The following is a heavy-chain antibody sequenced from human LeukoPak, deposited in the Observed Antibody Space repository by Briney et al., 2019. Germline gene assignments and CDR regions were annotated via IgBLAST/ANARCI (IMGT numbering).Heavy chain of an antibody. CDR3: ALMAPISTSRAVTITTTTEYFQH. CDR2: VNHSGST. Sequence: PSETLSLTCAVYGGSLSVYYWSWMRQPPGKGLEWIGEVNHSGSTIYNPSLKSRVTISADMSRNQLSLKLTSVTAADTAMYYCALMAPISTSRAVTITTTTEYFQHWGQGTLVTVSS. CDR1: GGSLSVYY. J-gene: IGHJ1*01. D-gene: IGHD2-2*01. V-gene: IGHV4-34*01.